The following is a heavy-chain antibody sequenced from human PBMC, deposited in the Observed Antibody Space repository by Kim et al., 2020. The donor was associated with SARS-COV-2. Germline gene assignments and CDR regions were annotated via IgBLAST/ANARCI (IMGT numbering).Heavy chain of an antibody. V-gene: IGHV3-7*01. J-gene: IGHJ4*02. Sequence: EKYYVDSVKGRFTISRDNAKNSLYLQMNSLRAEDTAVYYCARDRVGAIDYWGQGTLVTVSS. D-gene: IGHD1-26*01. CDR3: ARDRVGAIDY. CDR2: EK.